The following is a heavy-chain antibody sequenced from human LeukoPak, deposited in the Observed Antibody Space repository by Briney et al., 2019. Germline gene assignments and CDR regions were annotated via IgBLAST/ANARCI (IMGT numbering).Heavy chain of an antibody. Sequence: PGGSLRLSCAASGFTFSSYAMTWVRQAPGKGLVWVARINSDGRSTSYADSVKGRFTISRDNARKTLYLQMNSLRDEETAVYYCARDQGGATRIDYWGQGTPVTVSS. CDR3: ARDQGGATRIDY. D-gene: IGHD1-26*01. CDR2: INSDGRST. V-gene: IGHV3-74*01. J-gene: IGHJ4*02. CDR1: GFTFSSYA.